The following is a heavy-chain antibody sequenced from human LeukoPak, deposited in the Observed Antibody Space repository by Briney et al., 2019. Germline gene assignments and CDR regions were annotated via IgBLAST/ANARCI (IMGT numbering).Heavy chain of an antibody. D-gene: IGHD3-10*01. Sequence: WWSWVRQPPGKGLEWMGIIYPGDSDTRYSPSFQGQVTISADKSISTAYLQWSSLKAADTAMYYCARQRSSRDRFDYWGQGTLVTVSS. CDR2: IYPGDSDT. V-gene: IGHV5-51*01. J-gene: IGHJ4*02. CDR1: W. CDR3: ARQRSSRDRFDY.